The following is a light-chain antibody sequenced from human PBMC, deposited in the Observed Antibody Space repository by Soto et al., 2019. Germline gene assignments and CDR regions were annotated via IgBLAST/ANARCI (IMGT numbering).Light chain of an antibody. CDR3: QSYDSSLSGWS. Sequence: QSVLTQPPSVSGAPGQRVTISCTGSSSNIGAGYDVHWYQQLPGTAPKLLVHGNTDRPSGVPDRFSGSKSRTSASLAITGPQADDEADYSRQSYDSSLSGWSFGGGTKLTVL. CDR1: SSNIGAGYD. J-gene: IGLJ2*01. CDR2: GNT. V-gene: IGLV1-40*01.